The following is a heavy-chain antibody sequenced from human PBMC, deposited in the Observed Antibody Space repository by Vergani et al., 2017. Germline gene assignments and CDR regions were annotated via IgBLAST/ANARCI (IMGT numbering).Heavy chain of an antibody. CDR1: GASIRSSNYY. J-gene: IGHJ4*02. V-gene: IGHV4-39*01. D-gene: IGHD2-15*01. CDR2: IYYSGIT. Sequence: QLQLQESGPGLVKPSATLSLTCSVSGASIRSSNYYWGWIRQPPGKGLEWIASIYYSGITYYNPSLESRISISFETPKNQFSLRLTSVTAADTAVYYCASKRGACRAAYCHSYDFWWPGTLVGVSS. CDR3: ASKRGACRAAYCHSYDF.